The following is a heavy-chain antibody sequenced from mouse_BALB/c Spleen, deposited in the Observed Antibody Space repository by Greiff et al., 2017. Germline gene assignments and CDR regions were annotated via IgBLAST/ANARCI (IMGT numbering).Heavy chain of an antibody. CDR2: IDPENGDT. Sequence: VQLQQSGAELVRSGASVKLSCTASGFNIKDYYMHWVKQRPEQGLEWIGWIDPENGDTEYAPKFQGKATMTADTSSNTAYLQLSSLTSEDTAVYYCNAGTTGWALDYWGQGTTLTVSS. V-gene: IGHV14-4*02. J-gene: IGHJ2*01. CDR1: GFNIKDYY. CDR3: NAGTTGWALDY. D-gene: IGHD4-1*01.